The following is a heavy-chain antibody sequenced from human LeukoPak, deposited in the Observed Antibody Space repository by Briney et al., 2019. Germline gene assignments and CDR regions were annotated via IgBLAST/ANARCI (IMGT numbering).Heavy chain of an antibody. CDR1: GFTFDDYA. J-gene: IGHJ5*02. CDR2: ISWNSCNI. V-gene: IGHV3-9*03. CDR3: AKDGCGGDCYLHH. D-gene: IGHD2-21*01. Sequence: PGRSLRLSFAASGFTFDDYAMHWVRPGPGKGVEWVAGISWNSCNINYAASVKGRFTISRDNAKNSLYLQMNSLRVEDMALYYCAKDGCGGDCYLHHWGQGTLVTVSS.